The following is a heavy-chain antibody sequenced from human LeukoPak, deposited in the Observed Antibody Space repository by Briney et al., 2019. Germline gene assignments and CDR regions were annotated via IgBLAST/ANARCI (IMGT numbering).Heavy chain of an antibody. CDR2: IYTDGNT. J-gene: IGHJ4*02. D-gene: IGHD3-10*01. CDR3: AKRGVVIRGILVIGYHQEAYHYDF. V-gene: IGHV3-66*04. CDR1: GITVGTNY. Sequence: PGGSLRLSCAASGITVGTNYWNWVRQPPGKGLEWISLIYTDGNTQYADSVKGRFTFSRDSSKNTLYLQMNNLRAEDTAVYFCAKRGVVIRGILVIGYHQEAYHYDFWGQGVLVTVSS.